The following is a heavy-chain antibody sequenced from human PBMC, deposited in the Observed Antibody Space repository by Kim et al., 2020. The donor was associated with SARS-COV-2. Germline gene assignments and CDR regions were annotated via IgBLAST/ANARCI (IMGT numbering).Heavy chain of an antibody. Sequence: NYTPSLRSRFPLPVDTSKTQFSRKLSSVTAADTAVYYCARITAAAGTDYWGQGTLVTVSS. V-gene: IGHV4-4*09. CDR3: ARITAAAGTDY. D-gene: IGHD6-13*01. J-gene: IGHJ4*02.